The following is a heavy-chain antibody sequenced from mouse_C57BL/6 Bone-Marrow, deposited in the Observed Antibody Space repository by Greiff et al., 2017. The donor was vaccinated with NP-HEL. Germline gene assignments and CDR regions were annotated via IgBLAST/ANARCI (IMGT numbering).Heavy chain of an antibody. CDR2: IDPSDSET. J-gene: IGHJ3*01. Sequence: QVQLKQPGAELVRPGSSVKLSCKASGYTFTSYWMHWVKQRPIQGLEWIGNIDPSDSETPYNQNFKDKATLTVDKSSSTAYLQLSSLTSEDSAVYYCAREGFAYWGRGTLVTVSA. CDR3: AREGFAY. V-gene: IGHV1-52*01. CDR1: GYTFTSYW.